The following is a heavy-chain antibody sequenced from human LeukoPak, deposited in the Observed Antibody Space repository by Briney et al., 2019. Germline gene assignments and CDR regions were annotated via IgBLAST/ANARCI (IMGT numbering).Heavy chain of an antibody. CDR2: ISYDGSDK. J-gene: IGHJ6*02. CDR3: AKDLRYCSGTNCYEASGMDV. V-gene: IGHV3-30*18. CDR1: GFTFSSYG. D-gene: IGHD2-2*01. Sequence: PGGSLRLSCAASGFTFSSYGMHWVRQAPGKGLEWVAAISYDGSDKYYADSVKGRFTISKDNSKNTLSLQMNSLRAEDTAVFFCAKDLRYCSGTNCYEASGMDVWGQGTTVTVSS.